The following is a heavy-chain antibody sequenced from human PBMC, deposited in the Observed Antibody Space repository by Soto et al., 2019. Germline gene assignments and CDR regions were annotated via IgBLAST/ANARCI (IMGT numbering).Heavy chain of an antibody. Sequence: SETLSLTCAVYGGSFSGYYWSWIRQPPGKGPEWIGEINHSGSTNYNPSLKSRVTISVDTSKNQFSLKLSSVTAADTAVYYCARGRPLYGSGSYFYYYYYMDVWGKGTTVTAP. V-gene: IGHV4-34*01. CDR2: INHSGST. CDR3: ARGRPLYGSGSYFYYYYYMDV. D-gene: IGHD3-10*01. J-gene: IGHJ6*03. CDR1: GGSFSGYY.